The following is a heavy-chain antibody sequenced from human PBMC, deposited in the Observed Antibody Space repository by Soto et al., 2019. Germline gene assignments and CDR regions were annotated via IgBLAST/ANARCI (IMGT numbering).Heavy chain of an antibody. J-gene: IGHJ4*02. CDR1: GFTFSDYY. CDR3: AREVVTTQWYFDN. V-gene: IGHV3-30-3*01. CDR2: ISSDGGIT. D-gene: IGHD1-1*01. Sequence: GGSLRLSCAASGFTFSDYYMSWIRQAPGKGLEWVAVISSDGGITIYADSVKGRFTISRDNSKSTLYLHMNSLRPEDTAVYYCAREVVTTQWYFDNWGQGIVVTV.